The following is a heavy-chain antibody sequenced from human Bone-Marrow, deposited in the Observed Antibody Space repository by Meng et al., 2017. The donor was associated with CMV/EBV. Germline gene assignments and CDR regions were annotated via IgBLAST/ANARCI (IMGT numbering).Heavy chain of an antibody. D-gene: IGHD3-22*01. CDR3: TRDGHSSAFDY. CDR2: IRRDGSYI. J-gene: IGHJ4*02. CDR1: GFTFSDYD. V-gene: IGHV3-21*01. Sequence: GESLKISCTASGFTFSDYDMNWVRQAPGKGLEWVSSIRRDGSYINYEDSLVGRFTVSRDNARNSLYLQMNSLRVEDTAVYYCTRDGHSSAFDYWGLGNLVNVDS.